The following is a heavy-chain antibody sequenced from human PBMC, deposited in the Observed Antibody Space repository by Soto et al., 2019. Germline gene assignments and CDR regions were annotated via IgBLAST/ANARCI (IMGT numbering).Heavy chain of an antibody. CDR2: ISGSGGST. Sequence: VGSLRLSCAASGFTFSSYAMSWVRQAPGKGLEWVSAISGSGGSTYYADSVKGRFTISRDNSKNTLYLQMNSLRAEDTAVYYCAKTGGYCTNGVCYTDYYYYGMDVWGQGTTVTVSS. D-gene: IGHD2-8*01. CDR3: AKTGGYCTNGVCYTDYYYYGMDV. V-gene: IGHV3-23*01. CDR1: GFTFSSYA. J-gene: IGHJ6*02.